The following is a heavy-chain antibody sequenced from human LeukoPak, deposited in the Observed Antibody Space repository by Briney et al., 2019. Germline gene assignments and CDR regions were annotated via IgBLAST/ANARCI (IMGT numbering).Heavy chain of an antibody. Sequence: ASVKVSCRASGYTFTGYYMHWVRQAPGQGLEWMGWINPNSGGTNYAQKFQGRVTMTRDTSISTAYMELSRLRSDDTAVYYCARGVTTMVRGVTSPSWFDPWGQGTLVTVSS. D-gene: IGHD3-10*01. CDR1: GYTFTGYY. CDR3: ARGVTTMVRGVTSPSWFDP. CDR2: INPNSGGT. J-gene: IGHJ5*02. V-gene: IGHV1-2*02.